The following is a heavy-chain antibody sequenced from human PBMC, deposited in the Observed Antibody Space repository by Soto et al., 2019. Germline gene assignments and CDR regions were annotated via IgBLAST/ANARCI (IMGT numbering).Heavy chain of an antibody. CDR2: ISYDGSKK. D-gene: IGHD2-15*01. CDR3: AKDLVEYCSGGSCFFRGKDY. J-gene: IGHJ4*02. Sequence: QVQLVESGGGVVQPGTSLRLSCAASGITFSSYAMHWVRQAPGKGLEWVAVISYDGSKKYYADSVKGRFTISRDNSKNTLSLQVNILRVEDTAVYYCAKDLVEYCSGGSCFFRGKDYWGQGTLVTVSS. CDR1: GITFSSYA. V-gene: IGHV3-30*18.